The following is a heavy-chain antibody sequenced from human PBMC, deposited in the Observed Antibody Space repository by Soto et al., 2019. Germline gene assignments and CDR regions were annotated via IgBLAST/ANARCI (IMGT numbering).Heavy chain of an antibody. CDR3: AKDSLPGIAASGTVY. CDR2: VSGRDTYT. Sequence: EMQLLESGGGLVQPGGSLRLSCVASGFTFSNYAMSWVRQLPGKGLEWVAVVSGRDTYTEYAESVKGRFTISRDNSRNTLYLQMNSLRDEDTALYYCAKDSLPGIAASGTVYWGQGTLVTVSS. CDR1: GFTFSNYA. D-gene: IGHD6-13*01. V-gene: IGHV3-23*01. J-gene: IGHJ4*02.